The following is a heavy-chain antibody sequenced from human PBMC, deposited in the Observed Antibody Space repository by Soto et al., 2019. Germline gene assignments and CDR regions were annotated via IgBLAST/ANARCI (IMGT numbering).Heavy chain of an antibody. V-gene: IGHV3-7*05. CDR2: IKQDGSEK. Sequence: GGSLRLSCAASGFTFSSYWMSWVRQAPGKGLEWVANIKQDGSEKYYVDSVKGRFTISRDNAENSLYLQMNSLRAEDTAVYYCARDSVRRYYYYGMDVWGQGTTVTVSS. CDR3: ARDSVRRYYYYGMDV. J-gene: IGHJ6*02. CDR1: GFTFSSYW.